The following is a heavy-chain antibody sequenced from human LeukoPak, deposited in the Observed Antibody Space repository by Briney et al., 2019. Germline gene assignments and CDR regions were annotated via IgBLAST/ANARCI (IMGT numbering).Heavy chain of an antibody. CDR2: INHSGST. V-gene: IGHV4-34*01. CDR1: GGSFSGYY. D-gene: IGHD3-22*01. J-gene: IGHJ4*02. Sequence: SETLSLTCAVYGGSFSGYYWSWIRQPPGKGLEWIGEINHSGSTNYNPSLKSRVTISVDTSKNQFSLKLSSVTAADTAVYYCARGLCGYYGSSVGYWGQGTLVTVSS. CDR3: ARGLCGYYGSSVGY.